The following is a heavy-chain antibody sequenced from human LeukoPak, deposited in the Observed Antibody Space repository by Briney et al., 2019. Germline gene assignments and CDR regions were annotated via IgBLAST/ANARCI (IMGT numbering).Heavy chain of an antibody. V-gene: IGHV3-33*08. CDR2: IWYDGSNK. J-gene: IGHJ3*02. D-gene: IGHD3-22*01. CDR3: ASGDTTGYSGDAFNM. Sequence: GGSLRLSCAASGFTFSTYVMAWVRQAPGKGLEWVAIIWYDGSNKYYADSVKGRFTISRDTSKNTLYLQMDSLRAEDTAVYYCASGDTTGYSGDAFNMWGQGTMVTVSS. CDR1: GFTFSTYV.